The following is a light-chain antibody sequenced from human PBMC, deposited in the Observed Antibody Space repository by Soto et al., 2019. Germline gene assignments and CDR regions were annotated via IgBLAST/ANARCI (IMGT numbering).Light chain of an antibody. J-gene: IGKJ1*01. CDR1: QRISSS. Sequence: IVLTQSPATLSLSPGERATLSCRASQRISSSLAWYQQKPGQAPRLILYDASTRATGFPARFSGSGSGTDFTLTIGSLEPEDFAVYYCQQRSEWPRTFGQGTKVEIK. CDR2: DAS. CDR3: QQRSEWPRT. V-gene: IGKV3-11*01.